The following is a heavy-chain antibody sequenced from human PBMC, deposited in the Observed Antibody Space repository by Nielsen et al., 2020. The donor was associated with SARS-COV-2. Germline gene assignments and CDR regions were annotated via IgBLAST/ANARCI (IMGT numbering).Heavy chain of an antibody. D-gene: IGHD2-8*02. J-gene: IGHJ4*02. Sequence: KFQGRVTMTADASTSTAYMELRSLRSDDTAVYYCARDPYCTGGVCYTFDYWGQGTLITVSS. CDR3: ARDPYCTGGVCYTFDY. V-gene: IGHV1-18*01.